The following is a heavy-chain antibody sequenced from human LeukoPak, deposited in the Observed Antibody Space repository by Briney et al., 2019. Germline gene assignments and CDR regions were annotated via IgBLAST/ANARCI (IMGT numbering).Heavy chain of an antibody. CDR3: SKDPLDY. V-gene: IGHV3-49*03. D-gene: IGHD6-6*01. Sequence: PGRSLRLSCTVYGFTFGDCSMSWFRQAPGKGLEWVGFIRNKAYGGTTEYAASVKGRFTISRDDSRSIAYLQMISLKAEDTAVYCRSKDPLDYWGQGTLVTVSS. CDR1: GFTFGDCS. CDR2: IRNKAYGGTT. J-gene: IGHJ4*02.